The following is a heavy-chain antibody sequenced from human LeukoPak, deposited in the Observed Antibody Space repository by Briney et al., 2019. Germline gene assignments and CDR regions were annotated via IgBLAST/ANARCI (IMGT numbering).Heavy chain of an antibody. Sequence: SVKVSCKASGGTFSSYAISWVRQAPGQGLEWMGGIIPIFGTANYAQKFQGRVTITADESTSTAYMELSSLRSEDTAVYYCARVLYYYGSGSSYYFDYWGQGTLVTVSS. CDR3: ARVLYYYGSGSSYYFDY. D-gene: IGHD3-10*01. CDR2: IIPIFGTA. CDR1: GGTFSSYA. J-gene: IGHJ4*02. V-gene: IGHV1-69*13.